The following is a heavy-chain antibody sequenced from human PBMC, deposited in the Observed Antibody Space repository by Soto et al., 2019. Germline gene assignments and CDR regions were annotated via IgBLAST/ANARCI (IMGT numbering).Heavy chain of an antibody. CDR1: GFTFSSYA. J-gene: IGHJ6*02. D-gene: IGHD3-3*01. V-gene: IGHV3-23*01. Sequence: GGSLRLSCAASGFTFSSYAMSWVRQAPGKGLEWGSVISGSGGSTYYADSVKGRFTISRDNTKNTLYLQMNSLRAEDTAVYYCAKQNMIFGVVIDFSYYGMDAGGQGTTVTVSS. CDR2: ISGSGGST. CDR3: AKQNMIFGVVIDFSYYGMDA.